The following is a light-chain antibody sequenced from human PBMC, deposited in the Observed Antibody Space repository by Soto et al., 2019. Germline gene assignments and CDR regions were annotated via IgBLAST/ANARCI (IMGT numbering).Light chain of an antibody. CDR3: QASDYSLTASV. CDR2: GNR. J-gene: IGLJ3*02. CDR1: SSNLGAGYD. Sequence: QSVLTQPPSVSGAPGQRVTLSCTGNSSNLGAGYDVHWYQQLPGAAPKLVIFGNRNRPSGVPERFSGSKSGTSASLAITGLQDEDEADYYCQASDYSLTASVLGGGTKLTVL. V-gene: IGLV1-40*01.